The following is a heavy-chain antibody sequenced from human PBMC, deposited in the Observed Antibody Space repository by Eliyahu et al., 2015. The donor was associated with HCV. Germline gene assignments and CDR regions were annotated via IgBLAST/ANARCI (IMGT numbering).Heavy chain of an antibody. Sequence: EVQLVESGGGLVQPGGSLRLSCAASGFTFSSYEMNWVRQAPGKGLEWVSYISSSGSTIYYADSVKGRFTISRDNAKNSLYLQMNSLRAEDTAVYYCASSPFSDYWTYWGQGTLVTVSS. D-gene: IGHD1-1*01. V-gene: IGHV3-48*03. CDR3: ASSPFSDYWTY. CDR1: GFTFSSYE. J-gene: IGHJ4*02. CDR2: ISSSGSTI.